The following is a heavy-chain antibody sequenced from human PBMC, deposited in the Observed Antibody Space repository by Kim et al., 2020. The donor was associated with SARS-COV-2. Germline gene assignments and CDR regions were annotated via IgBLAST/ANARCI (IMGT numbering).Heavy chain of an antibody. D-gene: IGHD3-10*01. Sequence: GGSLRLSCAASEFTFSDYYMSWIRQAPGKGLEWLSYISGTTDYTNYADSVKGRFTISRDNAKNSLYLQMNSLRAEDMAVYYCARVAYGSGSWYYFDYWG. CDR1: EFTFSDYY. CDR2: ISGTTDYT. V-gene: IGHV3-11*05. J-gene: IGHJ4*01. CDR3: ARVAYGSGSWYYFDY.